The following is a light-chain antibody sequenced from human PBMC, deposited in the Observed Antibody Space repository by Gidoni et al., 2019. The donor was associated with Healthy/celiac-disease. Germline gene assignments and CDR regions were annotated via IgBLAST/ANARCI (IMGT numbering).Light chain of an antibody. CDR2: GAS. V-gene: IGKV3-20*01. Sequence: ELVLTQSPGTLSLSPGERATLSCRASQSVSSSYLAWYQQKPGQAPRLLIYGASSRATGIPDRFSGSGSETDFTLTISRLEPEDFAVYYCQQYGSSPRSFXPXTKVDIK. CDR3: QQYGSSPRS. CDR1: QSVSSSY. J-gene: IGKJ3*01.